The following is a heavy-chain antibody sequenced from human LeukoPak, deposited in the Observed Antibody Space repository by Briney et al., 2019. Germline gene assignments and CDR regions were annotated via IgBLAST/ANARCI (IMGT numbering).Heavy chain of an antibody. D-gene: IGHD5-18*01. Sequence: SQTLSLTCTVSGGSISSGGYYWSWIRQHPGKGLEWIGYIYYSGSTYYNPSLKSRVTISVDTSKNQFSLKLSSLTAADTAVYYCARSVLGYSYGLHIDYWGQGTLVTVSS. CDR1: GGSISSGGYY. CDR2: IYYSGST. V-gene: IGHV4-31*03. CDR3: ARSVLGYSYGLHIDY. J-gene: IGHJ4*02.